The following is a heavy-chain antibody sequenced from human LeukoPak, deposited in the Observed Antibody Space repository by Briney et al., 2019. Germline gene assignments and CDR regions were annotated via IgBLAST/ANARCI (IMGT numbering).Heavy chain of an antibody. V-gene: IGHV3-7*01. CDR1: GFTFTDYW. J-gene: IGHJ5*02. CDR3: ARDGEGYSGYVLFDP. CDR2: INQDGSKK. Sequence: GGSLRLSCTTSGFTFTDYWMTWVRQAPGKGLEWVANINQDGSKKFYVDSVKGRFTISRDNAKNALYLQMNSLRAEDTGVYYCARDGEGYSGYVLFDPWGQGTLVTVSS. D-gene: IGHD5-12*01.